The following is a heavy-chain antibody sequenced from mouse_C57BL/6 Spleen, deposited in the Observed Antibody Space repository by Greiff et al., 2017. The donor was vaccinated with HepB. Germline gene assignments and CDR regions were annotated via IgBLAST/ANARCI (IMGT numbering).Heavy chain of an antibody. V-gene: IGHV5-4*01. CDR2: ISDGGSYT. Sequence: EVKLMESGGGLVKPGGSLKLSCAASGFTFSSYAMSWVRQTPEKRLEWVATISDGGSYTYYPDNVKGRFTISRDNAKNNLYLQMSHLKSEDTAMYYCAREGAGTVAYWGQGTLVTVSA. J-gene: IGHJ3*01. CDR3: AREGAGTVAY. CDR1: GFTFSSYA. D-gene: IGHD4-1*01.